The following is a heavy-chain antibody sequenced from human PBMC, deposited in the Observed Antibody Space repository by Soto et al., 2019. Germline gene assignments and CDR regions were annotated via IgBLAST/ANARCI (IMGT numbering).Heavy chain of an antibody. V-gene: IGHV3-23*01. CDR1: GFTFSSYA. Sequence: GGSLRLSCAASGFTFSSYAMSWVRQAPGKGLEWVSGLTSSGATTYYADSVKGRFTISRDNSQNTLYLQMNSLRAEDTAVYYCAKVGRMASYYFVYWGQGALVTVSS. CDR2: LTSSGATT. CDR3: AKVGRMASYYFVY. J-gene: IGHJ4*02. D-gene: IGHD2-2*01.